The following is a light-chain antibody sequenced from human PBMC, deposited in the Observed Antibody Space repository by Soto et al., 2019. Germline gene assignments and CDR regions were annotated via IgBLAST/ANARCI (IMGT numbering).Light chain of an antibody. Sequence: EIVMTQSPATVSVSPWERATLSCRASQSISSNLAWYQQKLGQAPRLLIYRASTRGTGIPARFSGSGSGTEFTLTISSLQSEDFAVYYCQQYNNWPPLTFGGGTKVDI. CDR3: QQYNNWPPLT. V-gene: IGKV3-15*01. J-gene: IGKJ4*01. CDR1: QSISSN. CDR2: RAS.